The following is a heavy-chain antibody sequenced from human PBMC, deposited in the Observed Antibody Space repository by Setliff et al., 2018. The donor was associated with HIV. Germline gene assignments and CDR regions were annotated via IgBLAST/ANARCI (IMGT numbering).Heavy chain of an antibody. D-gene: IGHD3-22*01. CDR1: GYAISSSSYY. V-gene: IGHV4-39*01. CDR2: IYYSGST. Sequence: PSETLSLTCAVSGYAISSSSYYWGWIRQPPGKGLEWIGRIYYSGSTYYNQPLKSRVTISVDTSRNQFSLTVNSVTAADTAVYYCFLFYDDRSGFYWDGGQGTPVTVSS. CDR3: FLFYDDRSGFYWD. J-gene: IGHJ4*02.